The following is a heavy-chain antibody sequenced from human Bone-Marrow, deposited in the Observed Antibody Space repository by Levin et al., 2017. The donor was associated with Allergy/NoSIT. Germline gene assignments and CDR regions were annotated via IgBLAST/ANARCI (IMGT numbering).Heavy chain of an antibody. Sequence: GGSLRLSCAASGFTFSSYAMSWVRQAPGKGLEWVSAISGSGGSTYYADSVKGRFTISRDNSKNTLYLQMNSLRAEDTAVYYCAMGGRSSSWRSYYYGMDVWGQGTTVTVSS. CDR2: ISGSGGST. CDR1: GFTFSSYA. J-gene: IGHJ6*02. CDR3: AMGGRSSSWRSYYYGMDV. V-gene: IGHV3-23*01. D-gene: IGHD6-13*01.